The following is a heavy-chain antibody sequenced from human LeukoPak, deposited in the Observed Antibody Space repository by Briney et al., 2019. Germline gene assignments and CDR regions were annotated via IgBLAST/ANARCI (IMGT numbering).Heavy chain of an antibody. D-gene: IGHD1-26*01. J-gene: IGHJ4*02. Sequence: PGGSLRLSCAASGFTFSTSWMHWVRQAPGKGLVWVSRINSDGSATTYADSVKGRFTISRDNAKNTLYLQMNSLRAEDTAVYYCVKDLGRYQNNCFDYWGQGTLVTVSS. V-gene: IGHV3-74*01. CDR3: VKDLGRYQNNCFDY. CDR2: INSDGSAT. CDR1: GFTFSTSW.